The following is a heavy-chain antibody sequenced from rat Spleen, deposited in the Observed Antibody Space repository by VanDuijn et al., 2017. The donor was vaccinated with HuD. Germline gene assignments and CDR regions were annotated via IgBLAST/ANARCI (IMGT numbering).Heavy chain of an antibody. CDR3: ARHSLLNYGGYDYFDY. CDR2: ISPSGGST. J-gene: IGHJ2*01. CDR1: GFTFSNYD. V-gene: IGHV5-25*01. Sequence: EVQLVESGGGLVQPGRSLKLSCAASGFTFSNYDMAWVRQAPTKGLEWVASISPSGGSTYYRDSVKGRFTVSRDNAKSTLYLQMDSLRSEDTATYYCARHSLLNYGGYDYFDYWGQGVMVTVSS. D-gene: IGHD1-11*01.